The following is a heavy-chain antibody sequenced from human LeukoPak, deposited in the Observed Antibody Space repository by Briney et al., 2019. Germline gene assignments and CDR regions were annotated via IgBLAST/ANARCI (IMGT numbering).Heavy chain of an antibody. V-gene: IGHV3-9*01. J-gene: IGHJ4*02. CDR3: AKDRSPYGSGSYYGIY. CDR2: ISWNSGNI. Sequence: PGGSLRLSCATSGFTFDDYAMHWVRQPPGKGLEWVSGISWNSGNIGYADSVKGRFTISRDNAKKSLYLQMNSLRAEDTAVYYCAKDRSPYGSGSYYGIYWGQGTLVTVSS. D-gene: IGHD3-10*01. CDR1: GFTFDDYA.